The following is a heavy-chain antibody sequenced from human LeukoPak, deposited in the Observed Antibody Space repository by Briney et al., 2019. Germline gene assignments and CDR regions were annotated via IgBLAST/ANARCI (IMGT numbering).Heavy chain of an antibody. CDR2: ISSSSYI. J-gene: IGHJ5*02. CDR3: ARDRTAAAYNWFDP. Sequence: PGGSLRLSCAASGFTISSYSMNWVRQAPGKGLEWVSSISSSSYIYYADSVKGRFTISRDNAKNSLYLQMNSLRAEDTAVYYCARDRTAAAYNWFDPWGQGTLVTVSS. CDR1: GFTISSYS. V-gene: IGHV3-21*01. D-gene: IGHD6-13*01.